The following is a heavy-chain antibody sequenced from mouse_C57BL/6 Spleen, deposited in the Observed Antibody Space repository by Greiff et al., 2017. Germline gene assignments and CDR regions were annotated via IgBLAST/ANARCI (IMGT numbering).Heavy chain of an antibody. Sequence: EVQLVESGGGLVKPGGSLKLSCAASGFTFSSYAMSWVRQTPEKRLEWVATISDGGSYTYYPDNVKGRFTISRDNAKNNLYLQMSHLKSEDTAMYYCAREQGTVVATEDYFDYWGQGTTLTVSS. V-gene: IGHV5-4*01. CDR1: GFTFSSYA. CDR3: AREQGTVVATEDYFDY. CDR2: ISDGGSYT. J-gene: IGHJ2*01. D-gene: IGHD1-1*01.